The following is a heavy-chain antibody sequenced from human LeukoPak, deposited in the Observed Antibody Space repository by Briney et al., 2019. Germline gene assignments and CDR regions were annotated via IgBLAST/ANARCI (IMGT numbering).Heavy chain of an antibody. J-gene: IGHJ5*02. V-gene: IGHV3-30*02. CDR1: GFTFSSYG. CDR2: IRYDGSNE. CDR3: AKVYIAARPHWFDP. Sequence: GGSLRLSCAASGFTFSSYGMHWVRRAPGKGLEWVAFIRYDGSNEYYADSVKGRFTISRDDSKNTLYLQMNSLRVEDTAVYYCAKVYIAARPHWFDPWGQGTLVTVSS. D-gene: IGHD6-6*01.